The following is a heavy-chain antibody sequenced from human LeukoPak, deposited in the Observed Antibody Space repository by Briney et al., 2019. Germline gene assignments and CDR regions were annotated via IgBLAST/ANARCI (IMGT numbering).Heavy chain of an antibody. J-gene: IGHJ4*02. CDR2: TYSDGST. D-gene: IGHD2/OR15-2a*01. CDR3: ARDLSYFDY. CDR1: GFTFSSYA. V-gene: IGHV3-53*01. Sequence: GGSLRLSCAASGFTFSSYAMTWVRQAPGKGLEWVSITYSDGSTYYAESVKGRFTVSRGYSKNTLYLQMNSLRVEDTALYYCARDLSYFDYWGQGTLVTVSS.